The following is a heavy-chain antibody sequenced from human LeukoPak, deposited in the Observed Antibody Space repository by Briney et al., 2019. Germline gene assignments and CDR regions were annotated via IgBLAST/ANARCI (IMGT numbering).Heavy chain of an antibody. V-gene: IGHV3-11*04. Sequence: PGGSLRLSRAASGFTYSDFYTGSIPQAPRQGLEWISYTTNTGRPRYYAHSVKGRFTISRDNAKNTLSLQMNSLRVDDTAVYYCVRERRGWAPSSGPDGFDIWGQGTMVTVS. CDR3: VRERRGWAPSSGPDGFDI. CDR1: GFTYSDFY. CDR2: TTNTGRPR. J-gene: IGHJ3*02. D-gene: IGHD3-10*01.